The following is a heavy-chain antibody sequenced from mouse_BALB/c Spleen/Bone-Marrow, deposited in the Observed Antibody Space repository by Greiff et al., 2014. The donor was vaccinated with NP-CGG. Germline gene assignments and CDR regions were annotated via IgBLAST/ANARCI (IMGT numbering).Heavy chain of an antibody. V-gene: IGHV1S135*01. Sequence: LVESGPELVKPGASVKVSCKASGYVFTSYNMYWVKQSHGKSLEWIGYIDPYNGGTSYNQKFKGKATLTVDKSSSTAYMHLNSLTSEDSAVYYCARFDPNYYGSSYGYFDVWGAGTTVTVSS. D-gene: IGHD1-1*01. CDR2: IDPYNGGT. CDR1: GYVFTSYN. CDR3: ARFDPNYYGSSYGYFDV. J-gene: IGHJ1*01.